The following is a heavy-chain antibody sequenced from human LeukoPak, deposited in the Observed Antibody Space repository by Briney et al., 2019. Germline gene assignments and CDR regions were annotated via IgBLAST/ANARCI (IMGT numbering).Heavy chain of an antibody. CDR1: GFTFSSYA. CDR2: ISGSDGST. V-gene: IGHV3-23*01. J-gene: IGHJ4*02. CDR3: ARSRGGSGSYYKQTFDY. Sequence: GGSLRLSCAASGFTFSSYAMSWVRQAPGKGLEWVSGISGSDGSTNYADSVKGRFTISRDNSKNTLYMQMNSLRAEDTAVYYCARSRGGSGSYYKQTFDYWGQGTQVTVSS. D-gene: IGHD3-10*01.